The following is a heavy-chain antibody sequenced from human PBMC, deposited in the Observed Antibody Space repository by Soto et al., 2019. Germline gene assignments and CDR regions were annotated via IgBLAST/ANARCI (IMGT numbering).Heavy chain of an antibody. CDR1: GYSFTSSA. D-gene: IGHD6-19*01. Sequence: ASVKVSCKASGYSFTSSAVQWVRQARGQRLEWIGWIVVGSGNTNYAQKFQERVTITRDMSTSTAYMELSSLRSEDTAVYYCAAGQFRAVARRSPRYYFDYWGQGTLVTVSS. J-gene: IGHJ4*02. V-gene: IGHV1-58*01. CDR3: AAGQFRAVARRSPRYYFDY. CDR2: IVVGSGNT.